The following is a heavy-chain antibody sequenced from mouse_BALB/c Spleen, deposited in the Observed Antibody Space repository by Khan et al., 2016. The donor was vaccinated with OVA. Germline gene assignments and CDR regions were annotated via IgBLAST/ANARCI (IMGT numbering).Heavy chain of an antibody. V-gene: IGHV1-26*01. J-gene: IGHJ3*01. CDR3: TRDDAAY. D-gene: IGHD2-12*01. CDR1: GYSFTGYY. Sequence: EVQLVESGPDLVKPGASVKISCKASGYSFTGYYMYWVKQSHGKSLEWIGRINPNNGGTSFNQKIKGKAILTVDKSSNTAYMELRSLTSEDSAVYYCTRDDAAYWGQGTLVTVSA. CDR2: INPNNGGT.